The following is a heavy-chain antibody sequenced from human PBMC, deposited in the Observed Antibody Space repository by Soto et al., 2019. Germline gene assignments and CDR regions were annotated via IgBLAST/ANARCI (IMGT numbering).Heavy chain of an antibody. CDR1: GGTFSSYA. J-gene: IGHJ6*02. CDR3: ARGSYLEWLGYYYYGMDV. V-gene: IGHV1-69*01. Sequence: QVQLVQSGAEVKKPGSSVKVSCMASGGTFSSYAISWVRQAPGQGLEWMGGIIPIFGTANYAQKFQGRVTITADESTSTAYMELSSLRSEDTAVYYCARGSYLEWLGYYYYGMDVWGQGTTVTVSS. D-gene: IGHD3-3*01. CDR2: IIPIFGTA.